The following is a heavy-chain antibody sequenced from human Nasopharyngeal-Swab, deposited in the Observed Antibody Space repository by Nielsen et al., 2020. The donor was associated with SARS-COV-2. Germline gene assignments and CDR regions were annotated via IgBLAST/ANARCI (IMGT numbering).Heavy chain of an antibody. CDR3: ARAYYFDS. CDR1: GFTLSNYR. V-gene: IGHV3-74*01. Sequence: GGSLRLSCAASGFTLSNYRMNWVSKAQGKGMVWVSGINGDGSSLNYADFVKGRFTISTDNAKSTLYLEMNSLRAEDTAVYYCARAYYFDSLGQGTLVTVSS. J-gene: IGHJ4*02. CDR2: INGDGSSL.